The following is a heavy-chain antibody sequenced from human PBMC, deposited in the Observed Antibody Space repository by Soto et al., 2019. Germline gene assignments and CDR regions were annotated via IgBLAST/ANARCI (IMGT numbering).Heavy chain of an antibody. V-gene: IGHV1-18*01. J-gene: IGHJ6*02. CDR3: ARGGKYCTNGVCPFYGMDV. Sequence: QVQLVQSGAEVKKPGASVKVSCKASGYTFTSYGISWVRQAPGQGLEWMGWISAYSGNTNYAQKFQGRVTMTTDTSTSTAYMELRSLRSDDTAVYYCARGGKYCTNGVCPFYGMDVWGQGTTVTVSS. CDR2: ISAYSGNT. D-gene: IGHD2-8*01. CDR1: GYTFTSYG.